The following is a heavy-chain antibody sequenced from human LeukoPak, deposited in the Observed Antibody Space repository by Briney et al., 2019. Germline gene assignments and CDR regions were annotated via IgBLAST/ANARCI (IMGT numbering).Heavy chain of an antibody. CDR1: GFTFSMSA. CDR2: ISFDGGNK. D-gene: IGHD6-13*01. V-gene: IGHV3-30-3*01. Sequence: PGGSLRLSCATSGFTFSMSAMHWVRLAPGKGLHWVAVISFDGGNKFYADSVKGRFSISRDNSKNTLYLQMNSLGLDDTAVYFCARGRAGIAVAGFDYWRQVTLVTVSS. CDR3: ARGRAGIAVAGFDY. J-gene: IGHJ4*02.